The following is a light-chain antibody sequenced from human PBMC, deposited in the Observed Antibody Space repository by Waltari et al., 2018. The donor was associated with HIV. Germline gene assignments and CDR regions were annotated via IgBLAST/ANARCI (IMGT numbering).Light chain of an antibody. CDR1: QSVSSSY. CDR2: GAS. V-gene: IGKV3-20*01. J-gene: IGKJ1*01. Sequence: DIVLSPSPGTLSSSPGEGPTLSCRASQSVSSSYLAWYQQKPGQAPRLLIYGASSRATGIPDRFSGSGSGTDFTLTISRLEPEDFAVYYCQQYGTSPWTFGQGTKVEIK. CDR3: QQYGTSPWT.